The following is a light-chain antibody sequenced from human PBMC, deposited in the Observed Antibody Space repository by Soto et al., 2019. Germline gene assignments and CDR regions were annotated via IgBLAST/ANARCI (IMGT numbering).Light chain of an antibody. J-gene: IGLJ1*01. V-gene: IGLV2-14*01. CDR2: EVS. Sequence: QSVLTQPASVSGSPGQSITISCTGTSSDIGGYNFVSWYQRHPGKAPKLMIFEVSNRPSGVSNRFSGSKSGNTASLTISGLQPEYEADYFCYSYTSSSTSVFGTGTKLTVL. CDR1: SSDIGGYNF. CDR3: YSYTSSSTSV.